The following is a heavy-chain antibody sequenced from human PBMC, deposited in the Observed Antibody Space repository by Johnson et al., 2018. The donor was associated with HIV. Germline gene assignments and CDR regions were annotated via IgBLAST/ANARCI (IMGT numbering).Heavy chain of an antibody. D-gene: IGHD2-2*01. CDR3: ARDRCSSTSCIDAFDI. V-gene: IGHV3-30*03. CDR1: GFTFSSYG. Sequence: QVQLVESGGGVVQPGRSLRLSCAASGFTFSSYGMYWARQAPDKGLEWVAYIPFHGNQQYYGDSVKGRFTISRDNSRDTLFLEMNSLRVEDTAVYYCARDRCSSTSCIDAFDIWGQGTMVTVSS. CDR2: IPFHGNQQ. J-gene: IGHJ3*02.